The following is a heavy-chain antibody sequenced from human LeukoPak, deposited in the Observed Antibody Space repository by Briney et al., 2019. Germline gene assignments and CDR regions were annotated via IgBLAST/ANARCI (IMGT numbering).Heavy chain of an antibody. J-gene: IGHJ4*02. CDR3: ARNSPPSAKGYYYFDY. CDR2: IYYSGST. D-gene: IGHD4-23*01. V-gene: IGHV4-39*07. Sequence: SETLSLTCTVSGGSISSSSYYWGWIRQPPGKGLEWIGSIYYSGSTYYNPSLKSRVTISVDTSENQFSLKLSSVTAADTAVYYCARNSPPSAKGYYYFDYWGQGTLVTVSS. CDR1: GGSISSSSYY.